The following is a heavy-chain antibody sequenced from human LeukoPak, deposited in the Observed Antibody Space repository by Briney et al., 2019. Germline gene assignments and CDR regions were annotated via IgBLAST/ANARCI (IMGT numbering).Heavy chain of an antibody. J-gene: IGHJ4*02. CDR2: IYPGDSDT. CDR3: ARHKGDYDFWSGPIGDY. Sequence: GESLKISCKGSGYSFTSYWIGWVRQMPGKGLEWMGIIYPGDSDTRYSPSFQGQVTISADKSISTAYLQWSSLKASDTAMYYCARHKGDYDFWSGPIGDYWGQGTLVTVPS. V-gene: IGHV5-51*01. CDR1: GYSFTSYW. D-gene: IGHD3-3*01.